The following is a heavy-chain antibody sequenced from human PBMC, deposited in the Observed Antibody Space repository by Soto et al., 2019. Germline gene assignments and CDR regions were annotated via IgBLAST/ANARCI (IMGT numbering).Heavy chain of an antibody. V-gene: IGHV4-30-4*01. CDR1: GDSISSGNKY. CDR2: IFSSGTT. CDR3: ARVPSPFDYYYAMDV. Sequence: SETLSLTCTVSGDSISSGNKYWGWIRQAPGKGLEWIGYIFSSGTTYYNPSLKSRLTMSLDTSQNQFSLRLASVTDADSAVYYCARVPSPFDYYYAMDVWGQGTTVTSP. J-gene: IGHJ6*02. D-gene: IGHD3-16*01.